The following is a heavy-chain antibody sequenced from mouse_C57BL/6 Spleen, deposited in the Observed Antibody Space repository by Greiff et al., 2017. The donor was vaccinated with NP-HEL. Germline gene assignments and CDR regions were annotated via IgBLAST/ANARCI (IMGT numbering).Heavy chain of an antibody. V-gene: IGHV14-1*01. D-gene: IGHD3-2*02. J-gene: IGHJ3*01. CDR1: GFNIKDYY. CDR3: TTSSGSSAWFAY. CDR2: IDPEDGDT. Sequence: VQLQQSGAELVRPGASVKLSCTASGFNIKDYYMHWVKQRPEQGLEWIGRIDPEDGDTEYAPKFQGKATMTADTSSNTAYLQLRSLTSEDTAVYYCTTSSGSSAWFAYWGQGTLVTVSA.